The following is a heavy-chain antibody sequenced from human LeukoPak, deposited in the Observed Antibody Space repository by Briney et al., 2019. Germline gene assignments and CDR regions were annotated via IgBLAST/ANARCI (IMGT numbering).Heavy chain of an antibody. Sequence: GGSLRLSCAASGFTVSSNYMNWVRQAPGKGLKWVSVIYTGGSTYYADSVRGRFTISRDKSKNTLYLQMNSLGAEDTAVYFCARSYWSSTGCPDAFDIWGQGTMVTVSS. CDR1: GFTVSSNY. CDR3: ARSYWSSTGCPDAFDI. CDR2: IYTGGST. J-gene: IGHJ3*02. V-gene: IGHV3-53*01. D-gene: IGHD2-2*01.